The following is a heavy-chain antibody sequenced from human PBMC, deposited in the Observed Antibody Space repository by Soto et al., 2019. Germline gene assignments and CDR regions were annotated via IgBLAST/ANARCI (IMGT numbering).Heavy chain of an antibody. CDR1: GYTFTSYG. V-gene: IGHV1-18*01. CDR3: ARVSPFLSTARGRHFDY. CDR2: ISAYNGNT. Sequence: QVQLVQSGAEVKKPGASVKISCKASGYTFTSYGISWVRQAPGQGLEWMGWISAYNGNTNYAQKLQGRVTMTTDTSTSTAYMELRSLRSDDTAVYYCARVSPFLSTARGRHFDYWGQGTLVTVSS. J-gene: IGHJ4*02. D-gene: IGHD5-18*01.